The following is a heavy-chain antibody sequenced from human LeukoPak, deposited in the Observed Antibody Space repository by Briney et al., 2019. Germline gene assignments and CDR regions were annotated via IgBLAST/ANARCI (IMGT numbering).Heavy chain of an antibody. J-gene: IGHJ4*02. D-gene: IGHD4-17*01. CDR2: ISGNSDYI. V-gene: IGHV3-21*01. CDR3: ARDDYGDPVDY. Sequence: GGSLRLSCAASGFTFSSYYMNWVRQAPGKGLEWVSVISGNSDYISYADSVKGRFTISRDNAKNSVHLQMNSLRGEDTAVYYCARDDYGDPVDYWGQGTLVTVSS. CDR1: GFTFSSYY.